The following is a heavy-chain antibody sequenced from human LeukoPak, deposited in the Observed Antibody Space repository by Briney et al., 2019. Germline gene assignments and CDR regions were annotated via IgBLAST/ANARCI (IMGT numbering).Heavy chain of an antibody. J-gene: IGHJ3*01. CDR1: RFSFSAYP. Sequence: GGSLRLSCAASRFSFSAYPMGWVRRAPGRGLEWVSGISAGGDLTFHADPVKGRFTISRDNSKNTLYLQMNSLSADDTAEYYCAKSLLTTASGTGRAFDLWGQGTMVTVSS. CDR3: AKSLLTTASGTGRAFDL. CDR2: ISAGGDLT. V-gene: IGHV3-23*01. D-gene: IGHD1-26*01.